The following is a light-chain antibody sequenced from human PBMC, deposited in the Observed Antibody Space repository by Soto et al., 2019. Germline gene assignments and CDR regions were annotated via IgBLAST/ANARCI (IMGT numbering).Light chain of an antibody. Sequence: EIVLTQSPGTLSLSPGERATLSCRASQSVSSSYLAWYQQKPGQAPRLLIYGASSRATGIPDRFSGSGSGTDFTLNISRLEPEDFAVYYCHQYDKSPLTFGGGTKVAIK. J-gene: IGKJ4*01. CDR3: HQYDKSPLT. CDR1: QSVSSSY. V-gene: IGKV3-20*01. CDR2: GAS.